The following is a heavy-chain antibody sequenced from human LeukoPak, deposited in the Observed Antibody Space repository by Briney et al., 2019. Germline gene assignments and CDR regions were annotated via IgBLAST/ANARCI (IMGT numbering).Heavy chain of an antibody. CDR3: ARDLVTVTKGFDI. CDR1: GDSFSSHY. J-gene: IGHJ3*02. D-gene: IGHD4-17*01. CDR2: ISHIGRT. V-gene: IGHV4-59*11. Sequence: SETLSLTCAVSGDSFSSHYWTWIRQSPGTGLEWIGYISHIGRTNYNPSLKSRVTISIDTSKNQFSLKLRSVTAADTAVNYCARDLVTVTKGFDIWGQWTMVSVSS.